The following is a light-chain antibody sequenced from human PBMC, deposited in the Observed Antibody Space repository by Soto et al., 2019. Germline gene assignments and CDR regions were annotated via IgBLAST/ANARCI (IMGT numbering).Light chain of an antibody. CDR3: QSYDSSLSGSGV. CDR1: SSNIGAGYD. CDR2: GNS. J-gene: IGLJ2*01. Sequence: QSVLTQPPSVSGAPGQRVNLSCTGSSSNIGAGYDVHWYQQLPGTAPKLLIYGNSNRPSGVPDRFSGSKSGTSASLAITGLQAEDEADYYCQSYDSSLSGSGVFGGGTQLTVL. V-gene: IGLV1-40*01.